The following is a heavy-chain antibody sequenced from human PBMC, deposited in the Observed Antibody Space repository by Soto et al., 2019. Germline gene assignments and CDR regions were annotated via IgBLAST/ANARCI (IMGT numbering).Heavy chain of an antibody. Sequence: GGSLRLSCAASGFTFNNYALTWVRQAPGKGLEWVSTISVSGGNTNYADSVRGRFTISRDNSKETVYLQMNSLRADDTAVYYCAKGKANSVFGVDTLFDYWGQGTLVTVSS. V-gene: IGHV3-23*01. D-gene: IGHD3-3*01. CDR2: ISVSGGNT. J-gene: IGHJ4*02. CDR3: AKGKANSVFGVDTLFDY. CDR1: GFTFNNYA.